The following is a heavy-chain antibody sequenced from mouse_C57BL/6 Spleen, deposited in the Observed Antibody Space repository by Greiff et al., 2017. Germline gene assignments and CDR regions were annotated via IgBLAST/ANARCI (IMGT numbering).Heavy chain of an antibody. CDR3: CPVYYDYAGGWFAD. V-gene: IGHV1-26*01. CDR1: GYTFTDYY. J-gene: IGHJ3*01. Sequence: EVQLQQSGPELVKPGASVKISCKASGYTFTDYYMNWVKQSHGKSLEWIGDINPNNGGTSYNQKFKGQATLTVDKSSSTAYMEIRSLTSEESAVYYCCPVYYDYAGGWFADWGQGTLVTVSA. D-gene: IGHD2-4*01. CDR2: INPNNGGT.